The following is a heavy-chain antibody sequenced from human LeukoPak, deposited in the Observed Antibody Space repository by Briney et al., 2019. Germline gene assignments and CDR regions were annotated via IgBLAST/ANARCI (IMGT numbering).Heavy chain of an antibody. CDR1: GYTFTSYG. J-gene: IGHJ4*02. Sequence: ASVKVSCKASGYTFTSYGISWVRQAPGQGLEWMGWISAYNGNTNYAQKLQGRVTMTTDTSTSTAYMELRSLRSGDTAVYYCARAYCGGDCYSNPFDYWGQGTLVTVSS. CDR2: ISAYNGNT. D-gene: IGHD2-21*02. V-gene: IGHV1-18*01. CDR3: ARAYCGGDCYSNPFDY.